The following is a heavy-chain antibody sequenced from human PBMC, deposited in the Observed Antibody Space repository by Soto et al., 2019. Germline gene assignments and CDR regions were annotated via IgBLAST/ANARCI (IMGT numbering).Heavy chain of an antibody. CDR3: ARSFTKSRRGGVAFDY. CDR2: IIPSDGTT. CDR1: GGTISSFA. D-gene: IGHD3-3*01. J-gene: IGHJ4*02. V-gene: IGHV1-69*01. Sequence: QVQLVQSGAEVKKPGSSVKVSCTTSGGTISSFAINWVRQAPGQGLEWMGGIIPSDGTTKYAEKFQGRVTITGDASTSTAYMALSSLRSEDTAVYYCARSFTKSRRGGVAFDYWGQGTLLTVSP.